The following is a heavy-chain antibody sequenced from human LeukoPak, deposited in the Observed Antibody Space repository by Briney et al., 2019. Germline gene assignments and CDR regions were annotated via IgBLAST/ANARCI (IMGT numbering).Heavy chain of an antibody. Sequence: GGSLRLSCVASGFTFSSNEMNWVRQAPGKGLEWVSYISSSGSTIYYADSVKGRFTLSRDNAKNSLYLQMNSLRAEDTAVYYCARSPLSNPGFDYWGQGTLVTVSS. D-gene: IGHD3-3*02. CDR2: ISSSGSTI. CDR3: ARSPLSNPGFDY. CDR1: GFTFSSNE. V-gene: IGHV3-48*03. J-gene: IGHJ4*02.